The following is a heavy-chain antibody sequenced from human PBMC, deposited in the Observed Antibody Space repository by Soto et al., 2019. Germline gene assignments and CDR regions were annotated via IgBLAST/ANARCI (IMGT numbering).Heavy chain of an antibody. CDR3: AKKLPRGLEG. J-gene: IGHJ6*02. V-gene: IGHV1-2*02. D-gene: IGHD1-7*01. Sequence: QVHLVQSGAEVKQPGASVKVSCKASGYTFSVYHMHWVLQAPGQGLEWMGWVHPNSGGTNYAQSFEGRVTMARDTSINTGQKEPSKVTSCDTAVYYRAKKLPRGLEGLGQGTTVTVSS. CDR2: VHPNSGGT. CDR1: GYTFSVYH.